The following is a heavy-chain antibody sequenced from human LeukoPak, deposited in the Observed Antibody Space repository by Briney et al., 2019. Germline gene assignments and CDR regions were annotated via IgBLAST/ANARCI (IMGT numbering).Heavy chain of an antibody. CDR2: IKQDGSEK. J-gene: IGHJ4*02. CDR3: AREEVGGGARDYFDY. V-gene: IGHV3-7*01. CDR1: GLTFSAYG. Sequence: PGGSLRLSCAASGLTFSAYGLHWVRQAPGKGLEWVANIKQDGSEKYYVDSVKGRFTISRDNAKNSLYLQMNSLRAEDTAVYYCAREEVGGGARDYFDYWGQGTLVTVSS. D-gene: IGHD2-21*01.